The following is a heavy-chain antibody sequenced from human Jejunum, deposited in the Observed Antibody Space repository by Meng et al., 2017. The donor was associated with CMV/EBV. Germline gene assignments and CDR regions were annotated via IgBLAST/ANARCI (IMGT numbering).Heavy chain of an antibody. CDR1: GGSFSGYY. CDR2: INHSGST. J-gene: IGHJ3*02. CDR3: ARGLVVVIATHDAFDI. V-gene: IGHV4-34*01. D-gene: IGHD2-21*01. Sequence: GGSFSGYYWSWIRQPPGKGLEWIGEINHSGSTNYNPSLKSRVTISVDTSKNQFSLKLSSVTAADTAVYYCARGLVVVIATHDAFDIWGQGQWSPSPQ.